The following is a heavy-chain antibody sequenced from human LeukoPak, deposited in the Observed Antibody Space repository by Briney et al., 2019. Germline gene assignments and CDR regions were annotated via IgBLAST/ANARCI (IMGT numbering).Heavy chain of an antibody. D-gene: IGHD3-3*01. J-gene: IGHJ4*02. CDR2: IYNNGRT. V-gene: IGHV4-4*09. CDR1: GGSMNRYY. CDR3: ARYDFWSGYSVDY. Sequence: SETLSLICSVSGGSMNRYYWSWIRQSPGKGLEWIGYIYNNGRTNYKPSLKSRVTISVDTSKNQFSLKLSSVTAADTAVYYCARYDFWSGYSVDYWGQGTLVTVSS.